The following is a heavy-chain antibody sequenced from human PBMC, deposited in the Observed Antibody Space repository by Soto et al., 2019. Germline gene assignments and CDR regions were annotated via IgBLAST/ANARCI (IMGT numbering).Heavy chain of an antibody. CDR1: GFTFSSYA. J-gene: IGHJ4*02. CDR3: AKDQTIAVAGRVFDY. Sequence: HPGGSLRLSCAASGFTFSSYAMSWVRQAPGKGLEWVSALSGSGGSTYYADSVKGRFTISRDNSKNTLYLRMNSLRDEDTAGYYYAKDQTIAVAGRVFDYWGQGTLVTVSS. V-gene: IGHV3-23*01. D-gene: IGHD6-19*01. CDR2: LSGSGGST.